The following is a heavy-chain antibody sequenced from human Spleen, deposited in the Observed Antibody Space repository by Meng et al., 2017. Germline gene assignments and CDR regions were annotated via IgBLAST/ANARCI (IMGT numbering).Heavy chain of an antibody. D-gene: IGHD3-10*01. V-gene: IGHV3-23*01. Sequence: GESLKISCAASGFIFSSYAMSWVRLAPGKGLEWVSAITGSGDSAFYADSVKGRFTISRDNAKNTLYLQMNSLRAEDTAVYYCARSLRSLYYFDYWGQGTLVTVSS. J-gene: IGHJ4*02. CDR1: GFIFSSYA. CDR3: ARSLRSLYYFDY. CDR2: ITGSGDSA.